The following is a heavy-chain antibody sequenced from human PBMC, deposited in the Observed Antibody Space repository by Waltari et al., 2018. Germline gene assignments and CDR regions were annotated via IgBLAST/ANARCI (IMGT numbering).Heavy chain of an antibody. Sequence: QVQLVQSGAEVKKPGSSVKVPCMASGGTFSSYAISWVRQAPGQGLEWMGVSNPNFGTANYAKTFQSRVATTTVESTNTAYMELSSLRSEDAAVYYCAGGGAGRPTGAFDIWGQGTMVTVSS. V-gene: IGHV1-69*05. CDR3: AGGGAGRPTGAFDI. CDR2: SNPNFGTA. J-gene: IGHJ3*02. D-gene: IGHD3-16*01. CDR1: GGTFSSYA.